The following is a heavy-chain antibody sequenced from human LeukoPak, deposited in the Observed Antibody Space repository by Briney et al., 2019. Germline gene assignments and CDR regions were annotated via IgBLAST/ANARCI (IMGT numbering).Heavy chain of an antibody. D-gene: IGHD1-26*01. Sequence: LGTLCLTCSVSDGSINSSYWKWSRGRPGEGREWIGYIYYNGNTNYSPSLKSRVTMSVDTSKNLFSLKVSSVTAADTAVYYCARGRSNYYGMDVWGQGTLVTVSS. J-gene: IGHJ6*02. CDR3: ARGRSNYYGMDV. CDR2: IYYNGNT. V-gene: IGHV4-59*01. CDR1: DGSINSSY.